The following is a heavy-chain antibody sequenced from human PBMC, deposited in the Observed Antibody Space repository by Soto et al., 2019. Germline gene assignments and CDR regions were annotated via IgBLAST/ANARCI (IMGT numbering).Heavy chain of an antibody. CDR2: IIPMFGTP. D-gene: IGHD2-21*01. CDR3: AMGSVVVMGAATGGLIY. J-gene: IGHJ4*02. CDR1: GGTFSSHG. Sequence: QVQLVQSGAEVKKPGSSVKVSCKASGGTFSSHGITWVRQAPGQGLEWMGGIIPMFGTPKYAQRFQGRVSITADKSTTTAYMGLSSLRSEDTAVYYCAMGSVVVMGAATGGLIYWGQGALVTVSS. V-gene: IGHV1-69*06.